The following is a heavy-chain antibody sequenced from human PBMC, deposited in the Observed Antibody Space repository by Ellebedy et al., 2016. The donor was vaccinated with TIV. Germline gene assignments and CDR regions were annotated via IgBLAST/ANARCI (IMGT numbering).Heavy chain of an antibody. Sequence: GGSLRLSCAASGFNFRSYWMTWVRQAPGKGLEWVAKIRQEGDEIYYVESVKGRFTISGDNAKNSLFLQMTSLRVEDTAVYYCARRASYGDYAVQVNPWFDPWGQGTLVTVSS. CDR3: ARRASYGDYAVQVNPWFDP. J-gene: IGHJ5*02. V-gene: IGHV3-7*01. CDR2: IRQEGDEI. D-gene: IGHD4-17*01. CDR1: GFNFRSYW.